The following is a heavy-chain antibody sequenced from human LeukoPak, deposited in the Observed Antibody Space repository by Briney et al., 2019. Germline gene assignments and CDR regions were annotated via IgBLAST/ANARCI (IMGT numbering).Heavy chain of an antibody. V-gene: IGHV4-59*01. D-gene: IGHD2-2*02. J-gene: IGHJ5*02. CDR3: ARGISVPNIVVVPAAIFDP. CDR1: GGSISSYY. CDR2: IYYSGST. Sequence: SETLSLTCTVSGGSISSYYWSWIRQPPVKGLEWIGYIYYSGSTNYNPSLKSRVTISVDTSKNQFSLKLSSVTAADTAVYYCARGISVPNIVVVPAAIFDPWGQGTLVTVSS.